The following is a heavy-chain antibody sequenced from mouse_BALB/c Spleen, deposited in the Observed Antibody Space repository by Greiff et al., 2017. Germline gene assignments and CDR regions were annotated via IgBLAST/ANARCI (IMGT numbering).Heavy chain of an antibody. CDR1: GFNIKDTY. CDR3: ASPIYYYGSSYAMDY. V-gene: IGHV14-3*02. Sequence: EVQRVESGAELVKPGASVKLSCTASGFNIKDTYMHWVKQRPEQGLEWIGRIDPANGNTKYDQKFQGKATITADTSSTTAYLQLSSLTSEDTAVYYCASPIYYYGSSYAMDYWGQGTSVTVSS. J-gene: IGHJ4*01. D-gene: IGHD1-1*01. CDR2: IDPANGNT.